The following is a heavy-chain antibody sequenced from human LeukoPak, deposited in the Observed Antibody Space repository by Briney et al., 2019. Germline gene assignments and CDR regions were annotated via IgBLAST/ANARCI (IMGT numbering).Heavy chain of an antibody. J-gene: IGHJ3*02. CDR3: TKADTLDAFDI. Sequence: GGSLRLSCAASGFTFSSYAMHWVRQAPGKGLEWVAVISYDGSNKYYADSVEGRFTISRDNSKNTLYLEMNSLRAEDTALYYCTKADTLDAFDIWGQGTMVTVSS. CDR2: ISYDGSNK. CDR1: GFTFSSYA. V-gene: IGHV3-30-3*01.